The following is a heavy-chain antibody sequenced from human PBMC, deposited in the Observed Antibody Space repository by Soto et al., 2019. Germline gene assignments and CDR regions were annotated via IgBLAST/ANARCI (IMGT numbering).Heavy chain of an antibody. V-gene: IGHV4-59*11. D-gene: IGHD3-16*01. CDR3: ARGHNLGGSTFDI. J-gene: IGHJ3*02. CDR2: IYYSGST. Sequence: PSETLSLTCTVSGGSIFGHYWGWIRQPPGKGLEYIGYIYYSGSTNYNPSLKSRVTISVDMSREQFSLKLTSVTAADTAVYYCARGHNLGGSTFDIWGQGTSVTVSS. CDR1: GGSIFGHY.